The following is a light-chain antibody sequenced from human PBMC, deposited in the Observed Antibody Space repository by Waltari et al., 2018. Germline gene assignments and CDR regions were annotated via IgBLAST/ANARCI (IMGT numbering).Light chain of an antibody. Sequence: EIMLTQCPGTLSLSQGERATHSCRASQSVSRFLAWYQQKPGQAPRLLIYAASSRATGIPDRFSGSGSGTDFSLTISRLEPEDIAVYYCQHYVRLPVTFGQGTKVEIK. CDR1: QSVSRF. CDR2: AAS. V-gene: IGKV3-20*01. J-gene: IGKJ1*01. CDR3: QHYVRLPVT.